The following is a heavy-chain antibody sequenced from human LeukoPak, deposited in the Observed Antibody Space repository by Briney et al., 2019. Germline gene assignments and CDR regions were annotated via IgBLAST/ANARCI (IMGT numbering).Heavy chain of an antibody. CDR3: AKARGVMTTVTTFDY. CDR2: ISYDGSNK. J-gene: IGHJ4*02. V-gene: IGHV3-30*18. CDR1: GFTFSSYG. Sequence: PGGSLRLSCAASGFTFSSYGMHWVRQAPGKGLEWVAVISYDGSNKYYADSVKGRFTISRDNSKNTLYLQMNSLRAEDTAVYYCAKARGVMTTVTTFDYWGQGTLVTVSS. D-gene: IGHD4-17*01.